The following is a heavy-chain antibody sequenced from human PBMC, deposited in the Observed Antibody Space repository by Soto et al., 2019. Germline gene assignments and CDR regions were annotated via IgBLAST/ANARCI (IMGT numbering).Heavy chain of an antibody. Sequence: PSETLSLTYTVSGGSISSYYWSWIRQPPGKGLEWIGYIYYSGSTNYNPSLKSRVTISVDTSKNQFSLKLSSATAADTAVYYCARDGKGEWAGTTYFDYWGQGTLVTVSS. V-gene: IGHV4-59*01. CDR3: ARDGKGEWAGTTYFDY. CDR2: IYYSGST. D-gene: IGHD1-1*01. J-gene: IGHJ4*02. CDR1: GGSISSYY.